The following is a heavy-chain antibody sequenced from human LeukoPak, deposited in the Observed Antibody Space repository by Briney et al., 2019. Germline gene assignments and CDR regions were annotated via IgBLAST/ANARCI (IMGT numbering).Heavy chain of an antibody. Sequence: ASVKVSCKASGYTFTSYDINWVRQATGQGLEWMGWVNPNSGNTGYAQKFQGRVTMTRNTSISTAYMELSSLRSEDTAVYYCARGVRYSSSSGRGNYYYYYMDVWGKGTTVTVSS. CDR2: VNPNSGNT. V-gene: IGHV1-8*01. D-gene: IGHD6-6*01. CDR1: GYTFTSYD. J-gene: IGHJ6*03. CDR3: ARGVRYSSSSGRGNYYYYYMDV.